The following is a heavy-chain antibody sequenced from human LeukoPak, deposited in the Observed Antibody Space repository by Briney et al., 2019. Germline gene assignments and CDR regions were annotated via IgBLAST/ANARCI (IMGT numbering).Heavy chain of an antibody. Sequence: ASVKVSCKASGYTFTSYDFNWVRQATGQRPEWMGWMSPNSGDTGCAQKFQDRVTMTRNTSISTAYMELSSLRSDDTAVYYCASPRRPKELRFLEWFRPTSSYYYYGMDVWGQGTTVTVSS. CDR3: ASPRRPKELRFLEWFRPTSSYYYYGMDV. CDR1: GYTFTSYD. CDR2: MSPNSGDT. J-gene: IGHJ6*02. V-gene: IGHV1-8*01. D-gene: IGHD3-3*01.